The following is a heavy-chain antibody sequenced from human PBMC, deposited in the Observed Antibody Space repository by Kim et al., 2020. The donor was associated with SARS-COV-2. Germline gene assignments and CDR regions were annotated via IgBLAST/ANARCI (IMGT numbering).Heavy chain of an antibody. Sequence: KFQGRVTITADESTSTAYMELSSLRSEDTAVYYCARLEMATTTPYWYFDLWGRGTLVTVSS. D-gene: IGHD5-12*01. J-gene: IGHJ2*01. V-gene: IGHV1-69*01. CDR3: ARLEMATTTPYWYFDL.